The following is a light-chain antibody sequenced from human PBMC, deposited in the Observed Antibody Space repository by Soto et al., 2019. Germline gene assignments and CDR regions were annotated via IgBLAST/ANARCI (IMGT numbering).Light chain of an antibody. CDR2: GAS. V-gene: IGKV3-15*01. Sequence: ETVMTQSPATLSVSPGERATLSCRASQSVTSNLAWYQQKPDQAPRLLIYGASTRATGIPARFSGSGSGTEFTLTISSLQSEDLAVYYCQQYENWPLTFGGGTKVEIK. CDR3: QQYENWPLT. J-gene: IGKJ4*01. CDR1: QSVTSN.